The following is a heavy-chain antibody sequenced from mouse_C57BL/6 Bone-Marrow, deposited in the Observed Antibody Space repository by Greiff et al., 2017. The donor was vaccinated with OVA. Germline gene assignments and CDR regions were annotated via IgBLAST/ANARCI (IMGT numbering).Heavy chain of an antibody. V-gene: IGHV1-52*01. CDR3: ARFYEGYYFDY. CDR2: IDPSDSET. Sequence: VKLQQPGAELVRPGSSVKLSCKASGYTFTSYWMHWVKQRPIQGLEWIGNIDPSDSETHYNQKFKDKATLTVDKSSSTAYMQLSSLTSEDSAVYYCARFYEGYYFDYWGQGTTLTVSS. D-gene: IGHD2-3*01. J-gene: IGHJ2*01. CDR1: GYTFTSYW.